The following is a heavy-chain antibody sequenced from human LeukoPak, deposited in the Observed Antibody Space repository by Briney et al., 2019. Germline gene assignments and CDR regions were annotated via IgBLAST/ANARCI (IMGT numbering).Heavy chain of an antibody. CDR1: GGSISTYY. CDR3: ARGGSYDILTGTEFDI. D-gene: IGHD3-9*01. J-gene: IGHJ3*02. CDR2: IYYSGST. V-gene: IGHV4-59*01. Sequence: PSETLSLTCTVSGGSISTYYWSWIRQPPGKGLEWIGYIYYSGSTNYNPSLKSRVTISVDTSKNQFSLKLSSVTAADTAVYYCARGGSYDILTGTEFDIWGQGTMVTVSS.